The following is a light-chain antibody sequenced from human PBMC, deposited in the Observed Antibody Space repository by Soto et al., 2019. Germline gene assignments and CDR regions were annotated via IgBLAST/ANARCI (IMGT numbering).Light chain of an antibody. Sequence: DLVMTQSPLSLPVTPGEPASISCRSSQSLLHSNGYNYLDWYLQKPGQSPQLLIYLGSNRASGVPDRFSGSGSGTDFTLKISRVEAEDVGVYYCMQALLTPFTFGPGTKVDIK. J-gene: IGKJ3*01. CDR3: MQALLTPFT. CDR2: LGS. CDR1: QSLLHSNGYNY. V-gene: IGKV2-28*01.